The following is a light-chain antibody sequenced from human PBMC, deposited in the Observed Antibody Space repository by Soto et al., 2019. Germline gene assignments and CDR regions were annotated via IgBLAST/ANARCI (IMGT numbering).Light chain of an antibody. CDR3: CRSAGSSTPV. CDR1: SSDVGSSNL. V-gene: IGLV2-23*02. J-gene: IGLJ1*01. CDR2: EVS. Sequence: QSVLTQPASVSGSSGQSITFSCTGTSSDVGSSNLVSWYQQHPGKAPKLLIYEVSKRPSGVSNRFSGSKSGNTASLTISGLQAEDVADYYSCRSAGSSTPVFGPGTKVTVL.